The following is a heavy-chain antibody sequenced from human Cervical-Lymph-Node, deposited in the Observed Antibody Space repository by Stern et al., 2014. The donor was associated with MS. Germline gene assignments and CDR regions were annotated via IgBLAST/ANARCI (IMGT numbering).Heavy chain of an antibody. J-gene: IGHJ4*02. CDR2: IIPIFGRA. CDR1: GGTFSSYA. D-gene: IGHD3-22*01. Sequence: VQLVESGAEVKKPGSSVKVSCKASGGTFSSYAISWVRQAPGQGLEWMGGIIPIFGRANSAQKFQGRVTITADESTSTAYMELSSLRSEDTAVYYCARATYYYDSSGYYFDYWGQGTLVTVSS. CDR3: ARATYYYDSSGYYFDY. V-gene: IGHV1-69*01.